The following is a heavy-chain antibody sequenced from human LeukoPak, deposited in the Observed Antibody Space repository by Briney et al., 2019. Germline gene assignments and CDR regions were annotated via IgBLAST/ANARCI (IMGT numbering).Heavy chain of an antibody. CDR3: AIPLYGEVDASPDY. J-gene: IGHJ4*02. D-gene: IGHD4-17*01. CDR1: GFTFSSYW. CDR2: INSDGSST. Sequence: QPGGSLRLSCAASGFTFSSYWMHWVRQAPGKGLVWVSRINSDGSSTSYADSVKGRFTISRDNAKNTLYLQMNSLRAEDTAVYYCAIPLYGEVDASPDYWGQGTLVTVSS. V-gene: IGHV3-74*01.